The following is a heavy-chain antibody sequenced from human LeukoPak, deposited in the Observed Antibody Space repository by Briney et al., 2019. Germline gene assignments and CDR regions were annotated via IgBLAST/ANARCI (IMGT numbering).Heavy chain of an antibody. Sequence: GGSLRLSCAASGFTFSRYGMHWVRQAPGKGLEGVAIMSFDGSNKNYGDSVKGRFTISRDNSRNTLYLQMNSLTAEDTAVYFCARDLRWLQTFDHWGQGSLVSVSS. CDR3: ARDLRWLQTFDH. J-gene: IGHJ4*02. V-gene: IGHV3-30*03. D-gene: IGHD5-24*01. CDR2: MSFDGSNK. CDR1: GFTFSRYG.